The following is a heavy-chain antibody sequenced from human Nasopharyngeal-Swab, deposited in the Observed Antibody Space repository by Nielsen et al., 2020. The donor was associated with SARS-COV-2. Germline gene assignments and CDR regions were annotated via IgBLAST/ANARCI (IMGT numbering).Heavy chain of an antibody. CDR2: ISSSTYI. Sequence: GGARSLSGAASGFTCGTYSMIWVRRAPGKGLEWVSSISSSTYIYYADSVKGRFPISRDNATNSLYLQMNSLRAEDTAVYYCAGAYGSGSYFAFDLWGQGTMVTVSS. J-gene: IGHJ3*01. V-gene: IGHV3-21*01. CDR3: AGAYGSGSYFAFDL. D-gene: IGHD3-10*01. CDR1: GFTCGTYS.